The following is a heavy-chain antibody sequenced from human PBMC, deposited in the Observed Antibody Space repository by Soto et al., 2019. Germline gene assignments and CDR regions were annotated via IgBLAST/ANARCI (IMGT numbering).Heavy chain of an antibody. CDR1: GFTFSSYG. Sequence: QVQLVESGGGVVQPGRSLRLSCAASGFTFSSYGMHWVRQAPGKGLEWVAVISYDGSNKYYADSVKGRFTISRDNTKNTVYLQMNSLRAEDTAVYYCAKDFGGSSWYRYFDLWGRGTLVTVSS. J-gene: IGHJ2*01. D-gene: IGHD6-13*01. V-gene: IGHV3-30*18. CDR3: AKDFGGSSWYRYFDL. CDR2: ISYDGSNK.